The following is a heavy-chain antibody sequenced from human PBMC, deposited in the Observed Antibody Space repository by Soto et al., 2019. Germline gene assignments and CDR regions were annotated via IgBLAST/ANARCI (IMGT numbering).Heavy chain of an antibody. V-gene: IGHV1-2*02. CDR1: GYTFTGHY. Sequence: ASVKVSCKASGYTFTGHYIHWVRQTPEQGPEWMGGIGPESGATRYAQRFQGRVTMTRDMSITAVYMELNNLSPDDTAVYYCARSRSQTYNRFDPWGQGTLVPVSS. J-gene: IGHJ5*02. CDR2: IGPESGAT. CDR3: ARSRSQTYNRFDP.